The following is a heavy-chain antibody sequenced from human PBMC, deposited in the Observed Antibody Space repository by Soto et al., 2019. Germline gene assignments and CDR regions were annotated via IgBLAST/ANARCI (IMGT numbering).Heavy chain of an antibody. V-gene: IGHV7-4-1*01. CDR3: ARAMGYYDSSGYSHDAFDI. CDR2: INTNTGNP. J-gene: IGHJ3*02. D-gene: IGHD3-22*01. Sequence: GASVKVSCKASGYTFTSYAMNWVRQAPGQGLEWMGWINTNTGNPTYAQGFTGRFVFSLDTSVSTAYLQICSLKAEDTAVYYCARAMGYYDSSGYSHDAFDIWGQGTMVTVSS. CDR1: GYTFTSYA.